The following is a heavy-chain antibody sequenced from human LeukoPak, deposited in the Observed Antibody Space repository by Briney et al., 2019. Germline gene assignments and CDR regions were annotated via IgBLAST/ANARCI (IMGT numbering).Heavy chain of an antibody. J-gene: IGHJ5*02. Sequence: PSQTLSLTCTVSGGSISSGDYYWSWIRQPPGKGLEWIGYIYYSGSTYYNPSLKSRVTISVDTSKNQFSLELSSVTAADTAVYYCVTMEVAGTTESGFDPWGQGTLVTVSS. CDR1: GGSISSGDYY. CDR3: VTMEVAGTTESGFDP. V-gene: IGHV4-30-4*01. CDR2: IYYSGST. D-gene: IGHD1-1*01.